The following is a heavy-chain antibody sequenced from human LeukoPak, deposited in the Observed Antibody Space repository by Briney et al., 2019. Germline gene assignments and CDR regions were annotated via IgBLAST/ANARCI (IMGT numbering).Heavy chain of an antibody. CDR1: GFTFSSDW. D-gene: IGHD5-12*01. Sequence: GGSLRLSCVASGFTFSSDWMHWVRQAPGKGLVWVSRIYSDGGRTSYADSVKGRFTISRDNGKQTLYLQMNSLTAEDTAVYYCARVGRSGYALFSKYYFYGLDVWGQGTTVTVSS. J-gene: IGHJ6*02. V-gene: IGHV3-74*01. CDR3: ARVGRSGYALFSKYYFYGLDV. CDR2: IYSDGGRT.